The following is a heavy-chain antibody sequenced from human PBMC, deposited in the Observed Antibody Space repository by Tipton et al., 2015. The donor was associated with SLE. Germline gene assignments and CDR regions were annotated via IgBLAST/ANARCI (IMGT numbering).Heavy chain of an antibody. J-gene: IGHJ4*02. D-gene: IGHD6-13*01. Sequence: TLSLTCAVSGGSINSSNWWSWVRQPPGKGLEWIGEIYHSGSTNYNPSLKSRVTISVDTSKNQFSLKLSSVTAADTAVYYCARGAAAAGPFDYWGQGTLVTVSS. CDR3: ARGAAAAGPFDY. CDR1: GGSINSSNW. V-gene: IGHV4-4*02. CDR2: IYHSGST.